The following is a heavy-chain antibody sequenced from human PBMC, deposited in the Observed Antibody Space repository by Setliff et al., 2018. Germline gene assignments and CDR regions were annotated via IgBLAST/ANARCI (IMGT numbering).Heavy chain of an antibody. Sequence: KASETLSLTCTISGGSISSGGYYWSWIRQHPGKGLEWIGYIYYSGSTCYNPSLKSRVTISVDTSKNQFSLKLSSVTAADTAVYYCARSVVVIAYDAFDIWGQGTMVTVSS. J-gene: IGHJ3*02. CDR3: ARSVVVIAYDAFDI. D-gene: IGHD2-21*01. CDR1: GGSISSGGYY. CDR2: IYYSGST. V-gene: IGHV4-39*01.